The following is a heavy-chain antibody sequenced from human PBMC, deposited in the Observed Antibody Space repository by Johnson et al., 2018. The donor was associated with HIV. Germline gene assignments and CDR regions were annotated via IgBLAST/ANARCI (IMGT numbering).Heavy chain of an antibody. J-gene: IGHJ3*01. D-gene: IGHD6-19*01. V-gene: IGHV3-74*03. CDR2: MYSDGSDT. CDR1: GFIFRNYW. Sequence: VQLVESGGDLVQPGGSLRLSCVGSGFIFRNYWMHWVRQTPGKGLVWVARMYSDGSDTAYADSVKARFTISRDNAKKTLYLQMNRLRAEDTAVYYCARKQWLEIPSDALDVLGQGTMVTVSS. CDR3: ARKQWLEIPSDALDV.